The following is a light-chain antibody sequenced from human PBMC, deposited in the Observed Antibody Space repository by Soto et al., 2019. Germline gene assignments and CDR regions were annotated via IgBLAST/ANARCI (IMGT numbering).Light chain of an antibody. Sequence: EVVLTQSPATLSLSPGTGATLSCRASQIVTSSLAWYQQRPGLSPRLLIYDTFTRATGIPARSSATGAGTDFTLTISSLEPEDSAVYFCQLRSDWPPTYTFGQGTKLE. CDR2: DTF. CDR1: QIVTSS. CDR3: QLRSDWPPTYT. J-gene: IGKJ2*01. V-gene: IGKV3-11*01.